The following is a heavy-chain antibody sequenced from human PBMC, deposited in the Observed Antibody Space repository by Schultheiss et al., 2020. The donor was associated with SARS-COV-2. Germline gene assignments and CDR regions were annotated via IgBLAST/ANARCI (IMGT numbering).Heavy chain of an antibody. D-gene: IGHD6-19*01. Sequence: SETLSLTCTVSGGSISSGGYYWSWIRQPPGKGLEWIGYIYYSGSTNYNPSLKSRVTISVDTSKNQFSLKLSSVTAADTAVYYCARLGGAVAIDYWGQGTLVTVSS. CDR2: IYYSGST. J-gene: IGHJ4*02. CDR1: GGSISSGGYY. CDR3: ARLGGAVAIDY. V-gene: IGHV4-61*08.